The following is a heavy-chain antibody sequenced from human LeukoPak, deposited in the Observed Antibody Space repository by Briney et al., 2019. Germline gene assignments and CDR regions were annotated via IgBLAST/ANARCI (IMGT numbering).Heavy chain of an antibody. D-gene: IGHD1-20*01. Sequence: RGSLRLSCAASGFTFSTYSMTWVRQAPGKGLEWVSFISGTGTYIYYPDSVKGRFTISRDNAKSSLYLQMSSLRAEDTATYYCARITGTSEYFDSWGQGTLVTVSS. CDR2: ISGTGTYI. CDR3: ARITGTSEYFDS. CDR1: GFTFSTYS. V-gene: IGHV3-21*01. J-gene: IGHJ4*02.